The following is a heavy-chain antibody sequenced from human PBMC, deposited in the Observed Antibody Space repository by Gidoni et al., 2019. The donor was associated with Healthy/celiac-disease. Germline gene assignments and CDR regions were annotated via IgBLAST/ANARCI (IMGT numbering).Heavy chain of an antibody. J-gene: IGHJ3*02. D-gene: IGHD6-19*01. V-gene: IGHV4-34*01. CDR1: GGAFSGYY. Sequence: QVQLQQWGAGLLKPSETLSLTCAGYGGAFSGYYWSWIRQPPGKGLEWIGEINHSGSTNYNPSLKSRVTISVDTSKNQFSLKLSSVTAADTAVYYCARGYSSGWTQEAFDIWGQGTMVTVSS. CDR2: INHSGST. CDR3: ARGYSSGWTQEAFDI.